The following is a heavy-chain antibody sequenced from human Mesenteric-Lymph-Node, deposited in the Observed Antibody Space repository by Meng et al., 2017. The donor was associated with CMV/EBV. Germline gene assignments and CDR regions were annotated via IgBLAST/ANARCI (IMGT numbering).Heavy chain of an antibody. D-gene: IGHD3-10*01. Sequence: SGFRLNNYAMNWVRQAPGKGLEWVSIISASGGTTYYADSVKGRFTISRENSKNTLFMQMNSLRAEDTAIYYCAKGLHYHGAGSYTDYWGQGTLVTVSS. CDR3: AKGLHYHGAGSYTDY. J-gene: IGHJ4*02. CDR2: ISASGGTT. CDR1: GFRLNNYA. V-gene: IGHV3-23*01.